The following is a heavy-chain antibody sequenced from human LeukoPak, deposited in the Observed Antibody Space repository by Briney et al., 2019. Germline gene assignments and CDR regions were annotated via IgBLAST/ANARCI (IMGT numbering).Heavy chain of an antibody. V-gene: IGHV1-24*01. CDR1: GYTLTELS. CDR3: ATGDGRARYFDY. CDR2: FDPEDGET. Sequence: ASVKVSCKVSGYTLTELSMHWVRQAPGKGLEWMGGFDPEDGETIYAQKFQGRVTTTEDTSTDTAYMELSSLRSEDTAVYYCATGDGRARYFDYWGQGTLVTVSS. J-gene: IGHJ4*03. D-gene: IGHD5-24*01.